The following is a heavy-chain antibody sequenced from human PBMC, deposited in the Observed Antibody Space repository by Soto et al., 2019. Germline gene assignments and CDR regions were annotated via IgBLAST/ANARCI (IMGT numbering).Heavy chain of an antibody. J-gene: IGHJ4*02. CDR1: GFTFSSYS. Sequence: EVQLVESGGGLVKPGGSLRLSSAASGFTFSSYSMNWVRQAPGKGLEWVSAISSSSSYIYYAVSVKGRFTISRDNAKNSLYLQMNSLRAEDTARYYCARDQPAYSYDYGLGYWGQGTLVTVSS. CDR3: ARDQPAYSYDYGLGY. D-gene: IGHD5-18*01. V-gene: IGHV3-21*01. CDR2: ISSSSSYI.